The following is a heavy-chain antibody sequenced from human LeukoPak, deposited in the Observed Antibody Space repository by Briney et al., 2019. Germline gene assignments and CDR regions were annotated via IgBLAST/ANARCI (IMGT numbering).Heavy chain of an antibody. Sequence: SETPSLTCTVSGGSISSSSYYWGWIRQPPGKGLEWIGSIYYSGSTYYNPSLKSRVTISVDTSKNQFSLKLSSVTAADTAVYYCATGGGDSREYFQHWGQGTLVTVSS. J-gene: IGHJ1*01. D-gene: IGHD3-16*01. V-gene: IGHV4-39*05. CDR1: GGSISSSSYY. CDR3: ATGGGDSREYFQH. CDR2: IYYSGST.